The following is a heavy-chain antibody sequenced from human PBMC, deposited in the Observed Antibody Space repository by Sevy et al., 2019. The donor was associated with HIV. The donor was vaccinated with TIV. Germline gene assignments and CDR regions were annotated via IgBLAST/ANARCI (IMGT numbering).Heavy chain of an antibody. D-gene: IGHD5-12*01. Sequence: GESLKISCVVSGFTVSTNYMSWVRQAPGKGLEWVSAIYSGGNTYYADSVKGRFTISRDNSKNTVYLQLNSLRAEDTAVYFCARETVSGYNLWGQGTLVTVSS. CDR3: ARETVSGYNL. CDR2: IYSGGNT. V-gene: IGHV3-53*01. CDR1: GFTVSTNY. J-gene: IGHJ4*01.